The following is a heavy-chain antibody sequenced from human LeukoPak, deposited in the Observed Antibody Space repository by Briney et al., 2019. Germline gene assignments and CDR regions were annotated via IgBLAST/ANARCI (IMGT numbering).Heavy chain of an antibody. CDR2: INAGNGNT. J-gene: IGHJ6*04. Sequence: ASVKVSCEASGYTFTSYAMHWVRQAPGQRLEWMGWINAGNGNTKYSQKFQGRVTITRDTSASTAYMELSSLRSEDTAVYYCARDRSLGYSGYGVPPYYYYGMGVWGKGTTVTVSS. CDR1: GYTFTSYA. CDR3: ARDRSLGYSGYGVPPYYYYGMGV. V-gene: IGHV1-3*01. D-gene: IGHD5-12*01.